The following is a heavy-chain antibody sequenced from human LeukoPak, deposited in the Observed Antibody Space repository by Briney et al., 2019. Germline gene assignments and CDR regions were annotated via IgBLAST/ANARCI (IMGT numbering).Heavy chain of an antibody. D-gene: IGHD2-2*03. CDR1: GGSISSYY. CDR2: IYYSGST. CDR3: ARVDIVVVPATITYYYYMDV. V-gene: IGHV4-59*01. Sequence: SETLSLTCTVSGGSISSYYWSWIPQPPGKGLEWNGYIYYSGSTNYNPSLKSRVTISVDTSKNQFSLKLSSVTAADTAVYYCARVDIVVVPATITYYYYMDVWGKGTTVTVSS. J-gene: IGHJ6*03.